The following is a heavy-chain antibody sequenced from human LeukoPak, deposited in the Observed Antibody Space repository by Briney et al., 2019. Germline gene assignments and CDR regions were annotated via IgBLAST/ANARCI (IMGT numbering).Heavy chain of an antibody. D-gene: IGHD3-22*01. CDR2: IYTSGST. CDR3: ASSSYYYDSSGYYYVDY. Sequence: SETLSLTCTVSGGSISSYYWSWIRQPAGKGLEWIGRIYTSGSTNYNPSLKSRVTMSVDTSKNQFSLKLSSVTAADTAVYYCASSSYYYDSSGYYYVDYWGQGTLVTVSS. CDR1: GGSISSYY. V-gene: IGHV4-4*07. J-gene: IGHJ4*02.